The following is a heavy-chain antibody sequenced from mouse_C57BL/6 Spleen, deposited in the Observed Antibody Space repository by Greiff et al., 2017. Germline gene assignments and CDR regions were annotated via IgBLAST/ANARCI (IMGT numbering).Heavy chain of an antibody. J-gene: IGHJ2*01. CDR2: IRNKANGYTT. D-gene: IGHD2-10*01. V-gene: IGHV7-3*01. CDR3: ARHPLLLHFDD. Sequence: EVQLMESGGGLVQPGGSLSLSCAASGFTFTDYYMSWVRQPPGKALEWVGFIRNKANGYTTEYSASVKGRFTISRDNSQSILYLQMNALRAEDSATYYCARHPLLLHFDDWGQGTTLTVSS. CDR1: GFTFTDYY.